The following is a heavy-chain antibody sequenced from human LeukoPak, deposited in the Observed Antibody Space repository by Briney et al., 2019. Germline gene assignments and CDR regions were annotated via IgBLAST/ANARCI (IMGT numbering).Heavy chain of an antibody. CDR3: TRDRWYSGSPGDLGY. J-gene: IGHJ4*02. CDR1: GFIFGDYA. D-gene: IGHD1-26*01. CDR2: IRSKAYGGTT. V-gene: IGHV3-49*03. Sequence: PGGSLRLSCTASGFIFGDYAMSWFRQPPGKGLEWVCFIRSKAYGGTTEYAASVKGRFTISRDDSKSIAYLQMNSLKTEDTAVYFCTRDRWYSGSPGDLGYWGQGTLVTVSS.